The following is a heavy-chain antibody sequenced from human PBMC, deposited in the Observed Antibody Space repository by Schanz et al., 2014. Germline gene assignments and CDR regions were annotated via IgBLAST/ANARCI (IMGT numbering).Heavy chain of an antibody. CDR2: ISSVGISK. CDR1: GFTFSDYY. Sequence: VQLVESGGGLVKPGGSLRLSCAASGFTFSDYYMSWVRQAPGKGLEWVSYISSVGISKYYADPVKGRFTISRDNAKNSLYLQMNSLRAEDTAVYYCARDKGGLIPFDYWGQGTLVAVSS. J-gene: IGHJ4*02. D-gene: IGHD2-15*01. CDR3: ARDKGGLIPFDY. V-gene: IGHV3-11*04.